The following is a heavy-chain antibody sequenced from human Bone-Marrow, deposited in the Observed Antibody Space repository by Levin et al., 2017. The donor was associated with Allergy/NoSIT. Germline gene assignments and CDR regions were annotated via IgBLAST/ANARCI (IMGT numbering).Heavy chain of an antibody. CDR1: GGTFSSYA. CDR2: IIPIFGTA. J-gene: IGHJ6*02. CDR3: ARVDCSSTSCYSGRLYYYGMDV. Sequence: KISCKASGGTFSSYAISWVRQAPGQGLEWMGGIIPIFGTANYAQKFQGRVTITADESTSTAYMELSSLRSEDTAVYYCARVDCSSTSCYSGRLYYYGMDVWGQGTTVTVSS. V-gene: IGHV1-69*01. D-gene: IGHD2-2*01.